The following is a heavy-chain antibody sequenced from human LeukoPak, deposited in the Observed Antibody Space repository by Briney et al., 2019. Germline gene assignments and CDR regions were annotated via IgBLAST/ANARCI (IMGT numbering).Heavy chain of an antibody. CDR1: GYSFSTHW. J-gene: IGHJ5*02. V-gene: IGHV5-51*01. CDR3: ARGMPLNSWFDA. D-gene: IGHD2-2*01. CDR2: IYPAHSDT. Sequence: GESLKISCKGSGYSFSTHWIAWVRLTPGRGLQWMGIIYPAHSDTRYSPSFPGQVTMSADKSTQNAYLHWSTLKASDTAIYHCARGMPLNSWFDAWGQGTQVTVSS.